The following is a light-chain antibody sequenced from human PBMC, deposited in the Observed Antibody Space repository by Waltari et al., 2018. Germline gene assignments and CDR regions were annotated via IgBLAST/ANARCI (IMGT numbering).Light chain of an antibody. CDR3: ASWDDSLNGML. J-gene: IGLJ3*02. Sequence: QSVLTQPPSASGTPGQWVTISCSGSSSNIGSNPVHWYQHVPGTAPRLLIYSDDQRPSGVPDRFSGSKSGTSASLAISALQSEDESDFFCASWDDSLNGMLFGGGTHLTVL. V-gene: IGLV1-44*01. CDR2: SDD. CDR1: SSNIGSNP.